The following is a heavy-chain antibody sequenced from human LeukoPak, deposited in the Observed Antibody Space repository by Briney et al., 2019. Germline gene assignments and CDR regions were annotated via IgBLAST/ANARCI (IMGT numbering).Heavy chain of an antibody. D-gene: IGHD4-11*01. Sequence: PGGSLRFSCAAPGFTFSTYAMHWVRQAPGEGLEWVAFISYDARKKYYPHYVKGRFTISTANSTTTLYLQINSLISEATPAYYFASELRDRNYDFEYWGGGTRVTVSS. CDR3: ASELRDRNYDFEY. V-gene: IGHV3-30*04. J-gene: IGHJ4*02. CDR2: ISYDARKK. CDR1: GFTFSTYA.